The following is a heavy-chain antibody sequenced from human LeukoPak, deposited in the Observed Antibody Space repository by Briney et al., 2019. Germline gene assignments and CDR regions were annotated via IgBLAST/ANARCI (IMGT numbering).Heavy chain of an antibody. CDR3: ARVGSGWYWDC. D-gene: IGHD6-19*01. Sequence: GGSLRLSCAASGFTFSSYWMSWVRQAPGKGLEWVSSISGGSDYIYYADPVKGRFTISRDNAKNSLHLQMNSLRAEDTAVYYCARVGSGWYWDCWGQGTLVTVSS. CDR2: ISGGSDYI. J-gene: IGHJ4*02. V-gene: IGHV3-21*01. CDR1: GFTFSSYW.